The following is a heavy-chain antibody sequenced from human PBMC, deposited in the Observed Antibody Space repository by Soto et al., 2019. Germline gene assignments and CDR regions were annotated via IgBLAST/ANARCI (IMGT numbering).Heavy chain of an antibody. J-gene: IGHJ5*02. CDR1: GGYFNDNY. D-gene: IGHD3-10*01. CDR2: ISRSGTT. Sequence: QVQLQQWGAGLLKPSETLSLSCAVYGGYFNDNYYTWFRQPPGKGLEWIGEISRSGTTKYIPSLKSRASNSFDTSKTQVSLKVTSVTAADTAVYYCAASLWFGTQVELWGQGALVTVSA. V-gene: IGHV4-34*01. CDR3: AASLWFGTQVEL.